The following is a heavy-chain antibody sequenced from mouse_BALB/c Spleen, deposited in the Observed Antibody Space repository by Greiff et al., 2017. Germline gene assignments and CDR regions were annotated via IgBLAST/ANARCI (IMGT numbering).Heavy chain of an antibody. Sequence: EVQLVESGGGLVQPGGSRKLSCAASGFTFSSFGMHWVRQAPEKGLEWVAYISSGSSTIYYADTVKGRFTISRDNPKNTLFLQMTSLRSEDTAMYYCARSGLILHYYGYVRYAMDYWGQGTSVTVSS. J-gene: IGHJ4*01. V-gene: IGHV5-17*02. CDR2: ISSGSSTI. D-gene: IGHD1-2*01. CDR3: ARSGLILHYYGYVRYAMDY. CDR1: GFTFSSFG.